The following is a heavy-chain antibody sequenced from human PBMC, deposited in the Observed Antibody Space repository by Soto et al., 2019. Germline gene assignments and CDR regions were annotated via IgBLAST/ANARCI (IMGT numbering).Heavy chain of an antibody. CDR1: GGTFSSYA. J-gene: IGHJ5*02. CDR3: SSAAGTFGPFDP. D-gene: IGHD6-13*01. V-gene: IGHV1-69*12. CDR2: IIPIFGKA. Sequence: QVQLVQSGAEVKKPGSSVKVSCKASGGTFSSYAISWVRQAPGQGLEWMGGIIPIFGKANYAQKFQGRGTIPADESTSTAYMELSSLRSEDTAVYYWSSAAGTFGPFDPWGQGTLVTVSS.